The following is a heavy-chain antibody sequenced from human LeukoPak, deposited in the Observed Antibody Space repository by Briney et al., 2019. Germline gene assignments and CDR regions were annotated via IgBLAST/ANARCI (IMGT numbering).Heavy chain of an antibody. V-gene: IGHV3-30-3*01. Sequence: GGSLRLSCAASGFTFSSYAMHWVRQAPGKGLEWVAVISYDGSNKYYADSVKGRFTISRDNSKNTLYLQMNSLRAEDTAVYYCARDQFGGQLPLLDYGGQGTLVTVSS. CDR1: GFTFSSYA. CDR3: ARDQFGGQLPLLDY. D-gene: IGHD6-6*01. J-gene: IGHJ4*02. CDR2: ISYDGSNK.